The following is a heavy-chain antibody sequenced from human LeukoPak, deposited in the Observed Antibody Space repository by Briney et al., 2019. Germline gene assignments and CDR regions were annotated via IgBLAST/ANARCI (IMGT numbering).Heavy chain of an antibody. D-gene: IGHD2-8*02. Sequence: PGGSLRLSCVASEFTFSSYAMTWVRQAPGKGLEWVSSISGSDGYTYYADYVKGRFTISRDNSKNTLYLQMNSLRVEDTAVFYCAKDTTCNGGACYCMDVWGKGTTVTVSS. V-gene: IGHV3-23*01. CDR3: AKDTTCNGGACYCMDV. CDR2: ISGSDGYT. CDR1: EFTFSSYA. J-gene: IGHJ6*03.